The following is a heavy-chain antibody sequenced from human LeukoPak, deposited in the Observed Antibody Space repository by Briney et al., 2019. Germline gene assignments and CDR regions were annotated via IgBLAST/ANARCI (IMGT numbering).Heavy chain of an antibody. J-gene: IGHJ4*02. CDR3: TAWTDLYDY. CDR2: IRSGTDGGTA. Sequence: KTGGSLRLSCAASGFNFYNAWMSWVRQAPGKGLEWVGRIRSGTDGGTADYAAPVKGRFIISRDDSRDTLYLQMNSLRIEDTAVYYCTAWTDLYDYWGQGTLVTVSS. V-gene: IGHV3-15*01. D-gene: IGHD3/OR15-3a*01. CDR1: GFNFYNAW.